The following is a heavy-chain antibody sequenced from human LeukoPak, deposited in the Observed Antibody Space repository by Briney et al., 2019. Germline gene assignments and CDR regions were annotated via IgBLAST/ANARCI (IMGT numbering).Heavy chain of an antibody. CDR2: IWFDGSNE. J-gene: IGHJ4*02. Sequence: PGRSLRLSCAASRFTFSDYGMHWVRQAPGKGLEWVAVIWFDGSNEYYADSVKGRFTISRDNSKNTLYLQMNSLRAEDTALYYCATGGTYWSTWTGHWGQGTLVTVSS. CDR1: RFTFSDYG. CDR3: ATGGTYWSTWTGH. D-gene: IGHD3-10*01. V-gene: IGHV3-33*01.